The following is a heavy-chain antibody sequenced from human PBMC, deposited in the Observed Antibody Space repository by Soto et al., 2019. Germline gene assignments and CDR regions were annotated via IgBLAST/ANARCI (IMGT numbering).Heavy chain of an antibody. CDR2: IYYSGST. CDR3: ARQIPTTTVTTSHFDY. D-gene: IGHD4-17*01. J-gene: IGHJ4*02. Sequence: PLETLSLTCTVSGGSISSSSYYWGWIRQPPGKGLEWIGSIYYSGSTYYNPSLKSRVTISVDTSKNQFSLKLSSVTAADTAVYYCARQIPTTTVTTSHFDYWGQGTLVTVSS. V-gene: IGHV4-39*01. CDR1: GGSISSSSYY.